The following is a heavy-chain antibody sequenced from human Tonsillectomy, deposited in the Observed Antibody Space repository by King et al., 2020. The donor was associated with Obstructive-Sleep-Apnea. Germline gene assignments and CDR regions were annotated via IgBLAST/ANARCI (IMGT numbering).Heavy chain of an antibody. J-gene: IGHJ4*02. CDR1: GYSFTDYW. D-gene: IGHD4-17*01. CDR3: ARQRNYNDYGGDY. Sequence: QLVQSGAEVKKPGESLKISCKGSGYSFTDYWIGWVRQMPGKGLEWMGIIYPGDTDTRYSPSFKGQVTFSADKSINTAFLQWSSLRASDTAMYYCARQRNYNDYGGDYWGQGTLVTVSS. V-gene: IGHV5-51*01. CDR2: IYPGDTDT.